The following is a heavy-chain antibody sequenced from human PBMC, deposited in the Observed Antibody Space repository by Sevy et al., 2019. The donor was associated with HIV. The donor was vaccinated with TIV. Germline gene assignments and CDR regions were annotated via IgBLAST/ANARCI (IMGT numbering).Heavy chain of an antibody. CDR2: IYTSGST. J-gene: IGHJ6*03. V-gene: IGHV4-61*02. Sequence: SETLSLTCTVSGGSISSGSYYWSWIRQPAGKGLEWIGRIYTSGSTNYNPSLKSRVTISVDTSKNQFSLKLSYVTAADTASDYCARAIRLYYSGSGRYYYYYMDVWGKGTTVTVSS. CDR1: GGSISSGSYY. D-gene: IGHD3-10*01. CDR3: ARAIRLYYSGSGRYYYYYMDV.